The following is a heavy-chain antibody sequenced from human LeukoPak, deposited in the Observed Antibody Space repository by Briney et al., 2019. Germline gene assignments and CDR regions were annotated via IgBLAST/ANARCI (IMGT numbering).Heavy chain of an antibody. CDR2: VYWDDDK. CDR3: AHSGATAMVNDY. V-gene: IGHV2-5*08. Sequence: PSQTLSLTCTVSGASLSSGSYYWSWIRQPPGKALEWLALVYWDDDKRYSPSLNSRLTITKDTSKNQVVLTMTNMDPVDTATYYCAHSGATAMVNDYWGQGTLVTVSS. J-gene: IGHJ4*02. D-gene: IGHD5-18*01. CDR1: GASLSSGSYY.